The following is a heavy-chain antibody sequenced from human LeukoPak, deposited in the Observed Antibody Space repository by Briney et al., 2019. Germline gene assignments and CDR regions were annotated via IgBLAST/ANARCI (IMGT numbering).Heavy chain of an antibody. J-gene: IGHJ4*02. V-gene: IGHV4-39*01. CDR3: ARQQSSSSPIDY. D-gene: IGHD6-13*01. CDR2: IYYSGST. CDR1: GGSISSSSYY. Sequence: PSETLSLTCTVSGGSISSSSYYWGWIRQPPGKGLEWIGSIYYSGSTYYNPSLKSRVTISVDTSKNQFSLKLSSVTAADTAVYYCARQQSSSSPIDYWGQGTLVTVSS.